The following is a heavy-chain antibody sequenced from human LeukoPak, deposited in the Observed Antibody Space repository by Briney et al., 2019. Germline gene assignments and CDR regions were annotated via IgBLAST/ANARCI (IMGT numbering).Heavy chain of an antibody. CDR3: ARDHGYSSSWRNWFDP. CDR2: FYYSGST. D-gene: IGHD6-13*01. J-gene: IGHJ5*02. V-gene: IGHV4-59*02. CDR1: GGSVSSHI. Sequence: SGTLSLSCAVSGGSVSSHIWSWVRQPPGKGLEWVAYFYYSGSTNYNPSLKSRVTISVDTSKNQFSLKLSSVTAADTAVYYCARDHGYSSSWRNWFDPWGQGTLVTVSS.